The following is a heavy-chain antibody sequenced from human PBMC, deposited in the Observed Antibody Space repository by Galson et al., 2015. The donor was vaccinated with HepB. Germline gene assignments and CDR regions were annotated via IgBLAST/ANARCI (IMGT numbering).Heavy chain of an antibody. CDR2: ISYDGSNK. Sequence: SLRLSCAASGFTFSSYGMHWVRQAPGKGLEWVAVISYDGSNKYYADSVKGRFTISRDNSKNTLYLQMNSLRAEDTAVYYCARGARTTYVMGAFDIWGQGTMGTVSS. CDR3: ARGARTTYVMGAFDI. D-gene: IGHD1-14*01. V-gene: IGHV3-30*03. J-gene: IGHJ3*02. CDR1: GFTFSSYG.